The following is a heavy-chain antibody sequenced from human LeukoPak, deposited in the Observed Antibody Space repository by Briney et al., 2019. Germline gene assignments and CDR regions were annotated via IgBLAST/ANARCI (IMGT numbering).Heavy chain of an antibody. CDR1: GGSISSSSYY. CDR3: ARVGQLLSNWFDP. J-gene: IGHJ5*02. D-gene: IGHD2-2*01. V-gene: IGHV4-39*07. Sequence: SETLSLTCTVSGGSISSSSYYRGWIRRPPGKGLEWIGSIYYSGSTYYNPSLKSRVTISVDTSKNQFSLKLSSVTAADTAVYYCARVGQLLSNWFDPWGQGTLVTVSS. CDR2: IYYSGST.